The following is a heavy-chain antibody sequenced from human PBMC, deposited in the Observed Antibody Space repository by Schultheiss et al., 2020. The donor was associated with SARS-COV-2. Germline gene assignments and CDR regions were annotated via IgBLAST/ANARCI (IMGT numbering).Heavy chain of an antibody. CDR3: ARQGGYYYYYGMDV. V-gene: IGHV4-59*08. J-gene: IGHJ6*02. Sequence: SQTLSLTCTVSGGSISSYYWSWIRQPPGKGLEWIGYIYYSGSTNYNPSLKSRVTISVDTSKKQFSLKLRSVTAADTAVYYCARQGGYYYYYGMDVWGQGTTVTVSS. CDR2: IYYSGST. CDR1: GGSISSYY. D-gene: IGHD3-16*01.